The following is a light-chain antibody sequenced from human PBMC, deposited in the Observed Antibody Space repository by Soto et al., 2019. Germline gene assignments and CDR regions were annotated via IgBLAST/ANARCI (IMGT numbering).Light chain of an antibody. CDR3: QQYNNWPLT. CDR2: GAS. V-gene: IGKV3-15*01. Sequence: EIVMTQSPSTLSVSPGERATLSCRASQSVSSNLAWYQQKPGQAPRLLIYGASTRATGIPARFSGSGSGTEFTLTICSLQSEDFAVYYCQQYNNWPLTFGGGTKVDI. CDR1: QSVSSN. J-gene: IGKJ4*02.